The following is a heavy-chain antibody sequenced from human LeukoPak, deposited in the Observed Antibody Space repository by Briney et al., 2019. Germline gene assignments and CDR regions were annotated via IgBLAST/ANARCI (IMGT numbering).Heavy chain of an antibody. Sequence: GGSLRLSCAASGFTSSSYSMNWGRPAPGKGPGWVSYISSSSSTIYYADSVKGRFTISRDNAKITLYLQMNSMSGEDRAVYYCPEYSSRWYNPDYWGQGTLVTVSS. V-gene: IGHV3-48*01. D-gene: IGHD6-13*01. J-gene: IGHJ4*02. CDR1: GFTSSSYS. CDR3: PEYSSRWYNPDY. CDR2: ISSSSSTI.